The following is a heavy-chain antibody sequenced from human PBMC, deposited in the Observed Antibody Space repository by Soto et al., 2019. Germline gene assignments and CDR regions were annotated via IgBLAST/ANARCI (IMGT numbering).Heavy chain of an antibody. D-gene: IGHD6-13*01. CDR2: ISSNSAYM. J-gene: IGHJ5*02. Sequence: GGSLRLSCAASGFTFRSFTMNWVRQAPGKGLEWVSTISSNSAYMYYTDALRGRFTISRDNAKNSLHLQMNSLRAEDTAVYYCTRDASRDSSARGWFDPWGPGTLVTVSS. V-gene: IGHV3-21*01. CDR3: TRDASRDSSARGWFDP. CDR1: GFTFRSFT.